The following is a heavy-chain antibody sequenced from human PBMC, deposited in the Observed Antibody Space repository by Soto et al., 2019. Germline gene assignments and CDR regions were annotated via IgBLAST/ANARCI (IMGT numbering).Heavy chain of an antibody. CDR1: GGSISSYY. Sequence: SETLSLTCTVSGGSISSYYWSWIRQPPGKGLEWIGYIYYSGSTNYNPSLKSRVTISVDTSKNQFSLKLSSVAAADTAVYYCARDCSSTSCYQPEGDYYYYGMDVWGQGTTVTVSS. CDR3: ARDCSSTSCYQPEGDYYYYGMDV. D-gene: IGHD2-2*01. V-gene: IGHV4-59*01. J-gene: IGHJ6*02. CDR2: IYYSGST.